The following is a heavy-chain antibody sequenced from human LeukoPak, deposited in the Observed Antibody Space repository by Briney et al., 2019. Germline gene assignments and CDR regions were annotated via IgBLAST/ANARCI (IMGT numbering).Heavy chain of an antibody. V-gene: IGHV3-30*02. CDR2: IRYDGSNK. D-gene: IGHD5-18*01. J-gene: IGHJ4*02. CDR3: AKDLKRGYSYGCWAFTPGY. Sequence: GGSLRLSCAASGFTFSSYGMLWVRQAPGKGLEWVAFIRYDGSNKYYADSVKGRFTISRDNSKNTVYLQMNSLRPEDTAVYYCAKDLKRGYSYGCWAFTPGYWGQGTLVTVSS. CDR1: GFTFSSYG.